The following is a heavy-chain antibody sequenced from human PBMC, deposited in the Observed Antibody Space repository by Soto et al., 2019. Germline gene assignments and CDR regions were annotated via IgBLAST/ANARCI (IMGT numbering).Heavy chain of an antibody. V-gene: IGHV1-3*01. J-gene: IGHJ5*02. CDR2: INAGNGNT. CDR1: GYTFTSYA. D-gene: IGHD3-3*01. Sequence: ASVKVSCKASGYTFTSYAMHWVRQAPGQRLEWMGWINAGNGNTKYSQKFQGRVTITRDTSASTAYMELSSLRSEDTAVYYCARDPIRMFFGVAEGWFDPWGQGTLVTVSS. CDR3: ARDPIRMFFGVAEGWFDP.